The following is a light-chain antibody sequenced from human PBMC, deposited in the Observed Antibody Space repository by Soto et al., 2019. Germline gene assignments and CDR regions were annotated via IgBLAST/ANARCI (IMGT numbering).Light chain of an antibody. Sequence: DIQMTQSPSTLSGSVGDRVTITCRASQTISSWLAWYQQKPGKAPKLLIYKASTLKSGVPSRFSGSGSGTEFTPTISSLQPDDFATYYCQQYNGYSTWTFGQGTKVDIK. V-gene: IGKV1-5*03. CDR2: KAS. CDR3: QQYNGYSTWT. J-gene: IGKJ1*01. CDR1: QTISSW.